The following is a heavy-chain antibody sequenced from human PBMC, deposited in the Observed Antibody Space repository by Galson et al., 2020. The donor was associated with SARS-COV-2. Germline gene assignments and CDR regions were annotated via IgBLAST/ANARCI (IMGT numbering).Heavy chain of an antibody. CDR2: INDGGRT. CDR1: GGTFSGYY. D-gene: IGHD6-13*01. J-gene: IGHJ4*02. CDR3: ARGRYPRADGILLWMYRIASSGVFDS. V-gene: IGHV4-34*01. Sequence: PSETLSLTCAVYGGTFSGYYWNWIRQSPGKGLEWIGEINDGGRTNYNPSLESRVGISVDPSKKQFSLKLSSVTAADTAVYHWARGRYPRADGILLWMYRIASSGVFDSWSQGTRVTVSS.